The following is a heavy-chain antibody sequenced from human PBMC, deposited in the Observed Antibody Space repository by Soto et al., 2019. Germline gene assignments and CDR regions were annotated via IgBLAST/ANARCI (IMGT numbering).Heavy chain of an antibody. CDR3: AKDLYSSSSRFFDY. CDR1: GFTFSSYG. J-gene: IGHJ4*02. V-gene: IGHV3-30*18. Sequence: GGSLRLSCAASGFTFSSYGMHWVRQAPGKGLEWVAVISYDGSNKYYADSVKGRFTISRDNSKNTLYLLMNSLRAEDTAVYYCAKDLYSSSSRFFDYWGQGTLVTVSS. CDR2: ISYDGSNK. D-gene: IGHD6-6*01.